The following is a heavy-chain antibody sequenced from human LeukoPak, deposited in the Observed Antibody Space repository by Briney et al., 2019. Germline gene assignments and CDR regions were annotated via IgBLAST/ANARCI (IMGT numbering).Heavy chain of an antibody. J-gene: IGHJ4*02. D-gene: IGHD6-19*01. V-gene: IGHV3-20*04. CDR1: GFTFDDYG. CDR2: INWNGGST. Sequence: PGGSLRLSCAASGFTFDDYGMSWVRQAPGKGLEWVSGINWNGGSTGYADSVKGRFTISRDNAKNSLYLQMNSLRAEDTALYYCAREVENTSGWYSHFDYWGQGTLVTVSS. CDR3: AREVENTSGWYSHFDY.